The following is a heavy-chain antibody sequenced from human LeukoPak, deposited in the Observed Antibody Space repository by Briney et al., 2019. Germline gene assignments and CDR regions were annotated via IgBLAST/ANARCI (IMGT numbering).Heavy chain of an antibody. Sequence: ASVKVSCKASGYTFTGYYMHWVRQAPGQGLEWTGWINPNSGGTNYAQKFQGRVTMTRDTSISTAYMELSRLRSDDTAVYYCARDVNYYGSGSYYKIFDYWGQGTLVTVSS. J-gene: IGHJ4*02. CDR2: INPNSGGT. CDR1: GYTFTGYY. V-gene: IGHV1-2*02. CDR3: ARDVNYYGSGSYYKIFDY. D-gene: IGHD3-10*01.